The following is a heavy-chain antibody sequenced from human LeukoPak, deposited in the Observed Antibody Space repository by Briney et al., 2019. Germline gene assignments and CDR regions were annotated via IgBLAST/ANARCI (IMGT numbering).Heavy chain of an antibody. D-gene: IGHD5/OR15-5a*01. CDR2: MNPNSGNT. Sequence: ASLKLSCKASGYTFTSYDINWVRQATGQGVEWMGWMNPNSGNTGYAQKFQGRVTMTKNTSISTAYMALSSLRSEDTAVYYSARGWVYGDWGEGTLVTVSS. J-gene: IGHJ4*02. CDR3: ARGWVYGD. V-gene: IGHV1-8*01. CDR1: GYTFTSYD.